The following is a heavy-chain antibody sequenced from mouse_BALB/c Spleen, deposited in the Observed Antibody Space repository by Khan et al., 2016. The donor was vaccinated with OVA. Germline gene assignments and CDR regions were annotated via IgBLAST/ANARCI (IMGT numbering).Heavy chain of an antibody. Sequence: QVQLKQSGPGLVAPSQSLSITCTVSVFSLTSYGVTWVRQPPGKGLEWLGVIWGDGNTNYHSALISRLSISKDNSKSQVFLKLNSLQTDDTATYYCANFDYGYYAVDCWGQGTSVTVSS. J-gene: IGHJ4*01. CDR3: ANFDYGYYAVDC. CDR2: IWGDGNT. V-gene: IGHV2-3*01. D-gene: IGHD2-4*01. CDR1: VFSLTSYG.